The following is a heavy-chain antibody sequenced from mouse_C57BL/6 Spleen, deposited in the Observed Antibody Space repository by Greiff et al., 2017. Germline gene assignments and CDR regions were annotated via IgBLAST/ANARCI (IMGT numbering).Heavy chain of an antibody. V-gene: IGHV1-59*01. CDR1: GYTFTSYW. CDR2: LDPSDIYT. J-gene: IGHJ3*01. CDR3: ARWDDGYLFSY. D-gene: IGHD2-3*01. Sequence: QVQLQQPGAELVRPGTSVKLSCKASGYTFTSYWMHWVKQRTGQGLEWIGVLDPSDIYTNYHHQFKGKATLTVDTSSSTAYMQLSSLTSEDSAVYFCARWDDGYLFSYWGQGTLVTVSA.